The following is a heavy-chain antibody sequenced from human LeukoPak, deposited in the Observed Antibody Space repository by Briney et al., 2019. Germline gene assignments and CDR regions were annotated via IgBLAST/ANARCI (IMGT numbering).Heavy chain of an antibody. J-gene: IGHJ5*02. D-gene: IGHD6-6*01. V-gene: IGHV3-21*01. CDR2: ISSSSSYI. CDR1: GFTFSTYS. Sequence: GGSLRLSCAASGFTFSTYSMNWVRQAPGKGLEWVSSISSSSSYICYADSVKGRFTISRDNAKNSLDLQMNSLRAEDTAVYYCARAVGSSSSWGQGTLVTVSS. CDR3: ARAVGSSSS.